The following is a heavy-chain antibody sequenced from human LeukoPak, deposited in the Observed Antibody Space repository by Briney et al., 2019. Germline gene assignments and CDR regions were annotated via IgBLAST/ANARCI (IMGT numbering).Heavy chain of an antibody. J-gene: IGHJ3*02. CDR3: ARVLGAAYDAFDI. V-gene: IGHV1-18*01. CDR1: GYTFTSFG. D-gene: IGHD6-13*01. CDR2: ISAYNGNT. Sequence: GASVKVSCKASGYTFTSFGLTWVRQAPGQGLEWMGWISAYNGNTNYAQKLQGRVTITTDTSTSTAYMELRSLRSDDTAVYYCARVLGAAYDAFDIWGQGTMVTVSS.